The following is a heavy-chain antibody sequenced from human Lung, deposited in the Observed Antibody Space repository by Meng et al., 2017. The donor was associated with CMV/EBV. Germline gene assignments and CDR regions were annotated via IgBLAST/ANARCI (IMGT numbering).Heavy chain of an antibody. V-gene: IGHV3-30*02. D-gene: IGHD3-3*01. Sequence: GGSLRLSCAASGFTFSSYGMHWVRQAPVKVLEWVAFIRYDGSNKYYADSVKGRFTISRDNSKNTLYLQMNSVRAEETAVYYCAKKYYDFWSGYYGDYYYYGMEVWGQ. CDR3: AKKYYDFWSGYYGDYYYYGMEV. CDR1: GFTFSSYG. J-gene: IGHJ6*01. CDR2: IRYDGSNK.